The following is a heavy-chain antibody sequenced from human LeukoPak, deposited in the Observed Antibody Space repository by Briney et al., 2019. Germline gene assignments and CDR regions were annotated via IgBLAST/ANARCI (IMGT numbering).Heavy chain of an antibody. J-gene: IGHJ4*02. Sequence: GGSLRLSCAASEFTFSTYGMHWVRQAPGKGLEWVGRIKSKTDGGTTDYVAPVKGRFTISRDDSKNMLYLQMNSLKTEDTAVYYCTTDAARMAVAGTGGYWGQGTLVTVSS. CDR1: EFTFSTYG. CDR3: TTDAARMAVAGTGGY. V-gene: IGHV3-15*01. D-gene: IGHD6-19*01. CDR2: IKSKTDGGTT.